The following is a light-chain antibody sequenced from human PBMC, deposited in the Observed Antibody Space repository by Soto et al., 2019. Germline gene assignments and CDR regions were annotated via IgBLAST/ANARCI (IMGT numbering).Light chain of an antibody. CDR3: QQHINRLS. J-gene: IGKJ4*01. CDR2: DAS. CDR1: QSVSNY. Sequence: EIVLTQSPATLSLSPGERATLSCRASQSVSNYLAWYQQKPGQAPRLLIHDASTRATGIPARFSASGSGTDFTLTITTLEPEDFAVYYCQQHINRLSFGGGTKVEIK. V-gene: IGKV3-11*01.